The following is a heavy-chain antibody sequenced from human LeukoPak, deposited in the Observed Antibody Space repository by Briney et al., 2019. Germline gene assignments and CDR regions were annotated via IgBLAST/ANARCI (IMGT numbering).Heavy chain of an antibody. Sequence: GGSLRLSCAASGFTFSDYYMSWIRQAPGKGLEWVSYISSSGSTIYYADSVKGRFTISRDNAKNSLYLQMNSLRAEDTAVYYCARVCLGSSLYSSGRYNWFDPWGQGTLVTVSS. CDR2: ISSSGSTI. V-gene: IGHV3-11*04. D-gene: IGHD6-19*01. J-gene: IGHJ5*02. CDR3: ARVCLGSSLYSSGRYNWFDP. CDR1: GFTFSDYY.